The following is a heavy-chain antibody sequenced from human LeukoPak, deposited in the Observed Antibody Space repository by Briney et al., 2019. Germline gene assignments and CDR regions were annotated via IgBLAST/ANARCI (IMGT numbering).Heavy chain of an antibody. CDR1: GGTFSSYT. CDR3: ARATGGHDFWSGYPYGHLDYYYMDV. D-gene: IGHD3-3*01. V-gene: IGHV1-69*02. Sequence: ASVKVSCKASGGTFSSYTISWVRQAPGQGLEWMGRIIPILGIANYAQKFQGRVTITADKSTSTAYMELSSLRAEDTAVYYCARATGGHDFWSGYPYGHLDYYYMDVWGKGTTVTVSS. CDR2: IIPILGIA. J-gene: IGHJ6*03.